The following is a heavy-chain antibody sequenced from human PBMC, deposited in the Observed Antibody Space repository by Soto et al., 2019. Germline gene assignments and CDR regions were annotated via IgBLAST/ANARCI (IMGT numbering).Heavy chain of an antibody. CDR2: MNPNTGNS. Sequence: ASVKVSCKASGYTFTSSDINWVRQAPGQGLEWMGWMNPNTGNSGFAQKFQGRVTMTSDTSISTAYMELSSLRSEDSAVYYCAREWAEITVFGVLNPSFGMDAWGQGTTVTVSS. J-gene: IGHJ6*02. D-gene: IGHD3-3*01. V-gene: IGHV1-8*01. CDR3: AREWAEITVFGVLNPSFGMDA. CDR1: GYTFTSSD.